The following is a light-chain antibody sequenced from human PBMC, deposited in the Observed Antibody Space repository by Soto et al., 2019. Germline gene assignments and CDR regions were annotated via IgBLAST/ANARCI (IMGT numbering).Light chain of an antibody. Sequence: EFVLTQSPGTLSLSPGERATLSCRASQTVRNNYLAWYQQKPGQAPRLLIYDASSRATSIPDRFSGGGSGTEFTLTISGLEPEDFAVYYCQQYGSSRTFGQGTKVDIK. J-gene: IGKJ1*01. CDR1: QTVRNNY. CDR2: DAS. V-gene: IGKV3-20*01. CDR3: QQYGSSRT.